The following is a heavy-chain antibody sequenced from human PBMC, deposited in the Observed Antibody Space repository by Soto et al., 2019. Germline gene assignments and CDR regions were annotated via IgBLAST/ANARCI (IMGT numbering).Heavy chain of an antibody. V-gene: IGHV3-11*05. CDR3: AKAGSYSSGSVSYFDY. CDR1: GFTFSDYY. CDR2: ISSSSSYT. J-gene: IGHJ4*02. Sequence: PGGSLRLSCAASGFTFSDYYMSWIRQAPGKGLEWVSYISSSSSYTNYADSVKGRFTISRDNAKNSLYLQMNSLRAEDTAVYYCAKAGSYSSGSVSYFDYWGQGTLVTVSS. D-gene: IGHD3-22*01.